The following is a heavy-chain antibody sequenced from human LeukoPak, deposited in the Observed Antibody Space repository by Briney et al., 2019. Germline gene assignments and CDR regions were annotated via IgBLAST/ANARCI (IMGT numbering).Heavy chain of an antibody. V-gene: IGHV3-73*01. CDR2: IRSKANSYAT. Sequence: GGTLRLSCAASGFTFSGSAMHWVRKASGKGLEWVGRIRSKANSYATAYAASVKGRFTISRDESKNTAYLQMNSLKTEDTAVYYCTRYSGAGDAFDIWGQGTMVTASS. CDR3: TRYSGAGDAFDI. D-gene: IGHD3-10*01. CDR1: GFTFSGSA. J-gene: IGHJ3*02.